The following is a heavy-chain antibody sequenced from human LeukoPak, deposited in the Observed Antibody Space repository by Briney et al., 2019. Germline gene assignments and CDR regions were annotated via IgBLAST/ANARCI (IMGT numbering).Heavy chain of an antibody. CDR1: GITLSNYG. CDR3: AKRGVVIRAVIIVGFHKEAYYFDY. CDR2: ISDGGGSR. Sequence: GGSLRLSCAVSGITLSNYGMSWVRQAPGKGLEWVAGISDGGGSRNYADSVKGRFTISRDNPKNTLYLQMNSLRAEDTAVYSCAKRGVVIRAVIIVGFHKEAYYFDYWGQGALVTASS. J-gene: IGHJ4*02. V-gene: IGHV3-23*01. D-gene: IGHD3-10*01.